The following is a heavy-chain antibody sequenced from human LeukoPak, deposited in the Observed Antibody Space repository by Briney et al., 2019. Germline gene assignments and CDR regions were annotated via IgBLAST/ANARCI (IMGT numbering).Heavy chain of an antibody. D-gene: IGHD3-3*01. Sequence: ASVKVSCKASGYTFTSYGISWVRQAPGQGLEWMGWISAYNGNTNYAQKLQGRVTMTTDTSTSTAYMELRSLRSDDTAVCYCARSLRFLEWFPPDYWGQGTLVTVSS. CDR3: ARSLRFLEWFPPDY. V-gene: IGHV1-18*01. CDR1: GYTFTSYG. J-gene: IGHJ4*02. CDR2: ISAYNGNT.